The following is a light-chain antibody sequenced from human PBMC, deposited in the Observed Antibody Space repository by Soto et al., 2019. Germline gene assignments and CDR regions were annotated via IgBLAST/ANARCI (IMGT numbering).Light chain of an antibody. CDR3: GTWDSSLSIYV. Sequence: QSVVTQPPSASGTPGQRVTISCSGSSSNIGSNTVNWYQQLPGTAPKLLIYSNSQRPSGVPDRFSGSKSGTSASLAISGLQSEDEADYYCGTWDSSLSIYVFGTGTKVTVL. V-gene: IGLV1-44*01. J-gene: IGLJ1*01. CDR1: SSNIGSNT. CDR2: SNS.